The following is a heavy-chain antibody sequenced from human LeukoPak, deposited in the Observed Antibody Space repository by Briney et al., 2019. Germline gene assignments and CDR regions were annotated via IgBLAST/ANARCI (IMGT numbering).Heavy chain of an antibody. CDR1: GGSISSGSYY. D-gene: IGHD2-2*01. CDR3: ALPRAVPAAYYYYGMDV. J-gene: IGHJ6*02. V-gene: IGHV4-61*02. Sequence: PSETLSLTCTVSGGSISSGSYYWSWIRQPAGKGLEWIGRIYTSGSTNYNPSLKSRVTISVDTSKNQFSLKLSSVTAADTAVYYCALPRAVPAAYYYYGMDVWGQGTTVTVSS. CDR2: IYTSGST.